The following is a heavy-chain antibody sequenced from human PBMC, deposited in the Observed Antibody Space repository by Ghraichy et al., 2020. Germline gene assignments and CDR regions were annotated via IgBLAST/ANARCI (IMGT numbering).Heavy chain of an antibody. D-gene: IGHD2-15*01. CDR2: ISGSGGST. V-gene: IGHV3-23*01. CDR3: AKYEAAVNPGLFDY. Sequence: GGSLKLSCAASGFTFSNYAMNWVRQVPGKGLEWVSAISGSGGSTYFAASVRGRFTISRDNSKNTLFLQMNSLRAEDTAVYYCAKYEAAVNPGLFDYWGQGTLVTVSS. J-gene: IGHJ4*02. CDR1: GFTFSNYA.